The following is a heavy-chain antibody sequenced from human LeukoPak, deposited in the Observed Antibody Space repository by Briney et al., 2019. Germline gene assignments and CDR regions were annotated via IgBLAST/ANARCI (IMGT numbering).Heavy chain of an antibody. CDR1: GFTFSNYG. D-gene: IGHD2-15*01. J-gene: IGHJ4*02. CDR3: VRSGDSAVVGFDY. CDR2: IWYDGSNK. V-gene: IGHV3-33*01. Sequence: GGSLRLSCAASGFTFSNYGMHWIRQAPGKGLEWVAIIWYDGSNKYYADSVEGRFTISRDNSKNMLFLQMNSLRAEDTAVYYCVRSGDSAVVGFDYWGQGSLVTVSS.